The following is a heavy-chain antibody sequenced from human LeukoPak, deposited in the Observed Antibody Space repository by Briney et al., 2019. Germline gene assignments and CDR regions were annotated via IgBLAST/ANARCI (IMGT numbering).Heavy chain of an antibody. V-gene: IGHV3-30-3*01. J-gene: IGHJ4*02. CDR1: GFTFNNYA. CDR3: TRAPVRGAVAGFDY. CDR2: VTYDGNNK. D-gene: IGHD6-19*01. Sequence: RTGRSLRLSCAASGFTFNNYAMHWVRQAPGKGLEWVAVVTYDGNNKYYADSVKGRFTVSRDNSRNTVNLQMNSLRGEDTAVYYCTRAPVRGAVAGFDYWGQGTLVTVSS.